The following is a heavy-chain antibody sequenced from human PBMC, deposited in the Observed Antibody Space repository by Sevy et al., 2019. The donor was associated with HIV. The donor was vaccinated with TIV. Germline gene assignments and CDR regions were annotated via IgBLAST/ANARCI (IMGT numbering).Heavy chain of an antibody. Sequence: ASVKVSCKASGGTFSRDGISWVRQAPGQGLEWMGGIISFFDMTNYAQKFQGRVTITADESTSTVYMELSSLSFEDTAVYYCARGGGSGWYYFDSWGQGTLVTVSS. D-gene: IGHD6-19*01. CDR3: ARGGGSGWYYFDS. J-gene: IGHJ4*02. V-gene: IGHV1-69*13. CDR1: GGTFSRDG. CDR2: IISFFDMT.